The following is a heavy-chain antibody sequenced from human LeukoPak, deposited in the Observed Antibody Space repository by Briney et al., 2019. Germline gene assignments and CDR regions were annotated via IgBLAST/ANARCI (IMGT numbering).Heavy chain of an antibody. CDR3: AKDRVLWFGEGIDY. J-gene: IGHJ4*02. CDR1: GFTFSDYY. V-gene: IGHV3-11*06. D-gene: IGHD3-10*01. CDR2: ISSSSSYT. Sequence: GGSLRLSCAASGFTFSDYYMSWIRQAPGKGLEWVSYISSSSSYTNYADSVKGRFTISRDNAKNSLYLQMNSLRAEDTAVYYCAKDRVLWFGEGIDYWGQGTLVTVSS.